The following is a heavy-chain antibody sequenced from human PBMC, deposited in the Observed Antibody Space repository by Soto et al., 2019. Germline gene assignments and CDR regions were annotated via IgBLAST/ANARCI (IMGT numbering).Heavy chain of an antibody. J-gene: IGHJ4*02. CDR2: ISYDGSNK. Sequence: GGSLRLSCAASGFTFSSYGMHWVRQAPGKGLEWVAVISYDGSNKYYADSVKGRFTISRDNSKNTLYLQMNSLRAEDTAVYYCAKDLTSGYYIFDYWGQGTLVTVSS. CDR3: AKDLTSGYYIFDY. CDR1: GFTFSSYG. D-gene: IGHD3-22*01. V-gene: IGHV3-30*18.